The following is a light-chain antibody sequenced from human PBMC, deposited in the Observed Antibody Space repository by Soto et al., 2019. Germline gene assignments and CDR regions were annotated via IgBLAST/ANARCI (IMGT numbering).Light chain of an antibody. V-gene: IGLV1-44*01. CDR3: AAWDDSLNGVV. CDR1: SSNIGSNT. J-gene: IGLJ2*01. CDR2: SNN. Sequence: QLVLTQPPSASGTPGQRVTISCSGSSSNIGSNTVNWYQQLPGTAPKLLIYSNNQRPSGVPDRFSGSKSGTSASLAISGLQSEDEAAYYCAAWDDSLNGVVFGGGTQLTVL.